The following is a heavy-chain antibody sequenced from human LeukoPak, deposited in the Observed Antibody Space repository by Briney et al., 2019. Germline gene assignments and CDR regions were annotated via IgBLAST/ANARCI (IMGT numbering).Heavy chain of an antibody. Sequence: ASVKVSCKASGYTFTSYTMHWVGQAPGQSLEWMGWINAGNGNTKYSQEFQGRVTITRDTSASTAYMELSSLRSEDMAVYYCARGLRGYGDPAYYFDYWGQGTLVTVSS. CDR1: GYTFTSYT. V-gene: IGHV1-3*03. CDR2: INAGNGNT. CDR3: ARGLRGYGDPAYYFDY. J-gene: IGHJ4*02. D-gene: IGHD4-17*01.